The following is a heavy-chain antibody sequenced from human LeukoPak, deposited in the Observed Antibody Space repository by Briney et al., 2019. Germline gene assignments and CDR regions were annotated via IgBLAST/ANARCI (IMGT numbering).Heavy chain of an antibody. Sequence: GGSLRLSCAASGFTFSSYSMNWVRQAPGKGLEWVSSISSSSSYIYYADSVKGRFTISRDNAKNSLYLQMNSLRAEDTAVYYCARAFSPNYVTKFDYWDQGTLVTVSS. J-gene: IGHJ4*02. CDR3: ARAFSPNYVTKFDY. CDR1: GFTFSSYS. CDR2: ISSSSSYI. D-gene: IGHD1-7*01. V-gene: IGHV3-21*01.